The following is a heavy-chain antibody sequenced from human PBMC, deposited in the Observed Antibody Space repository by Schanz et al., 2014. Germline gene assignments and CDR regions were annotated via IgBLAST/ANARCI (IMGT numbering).Heavy chain of an antibody. J-gene: IGHJ4*02. CDR1: GFNFGSHG. D-gene: IGHD1-26*01. Sequence: VQLVESGGGLVQPGRSLRLSCAASGFNFGSHGMHWVRQAPGKGLEWVAVISYDGSFKNYADSVRGRITMSRDNSKNTMYLQMNSLRAEDTGLYFCARGGSGSHYRLDYWGQGTLVTVSS. CDR2: ISYDGSFK. CDR3: ARGGSGSHYRLDY. V-gene: IGHV3-33*01.